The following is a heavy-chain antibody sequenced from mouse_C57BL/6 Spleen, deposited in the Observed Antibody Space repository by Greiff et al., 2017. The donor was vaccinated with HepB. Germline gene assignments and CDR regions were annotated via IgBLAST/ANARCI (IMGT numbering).Heavy chain of an antibody. V-gene: IGHV3-6*01. D-gene: IGHD2-3*01. CDR2: ISYDGSN. CDR1: GYSIPSGYY. Sequence: VQLKESGPGLVKPSQSLSLTCSVTGYSIPSGYYWNWIRQFPGNKLEWMGYISYDGSNNYNPSLKNRISITRDTSKNQFFLKLNSVTTEDTATYYCARGGVYDGYYGFAYWGQGTLVTVSA. J-gene: IGHJ3*01. CDR3: ARGGVYDGYYGFAY.